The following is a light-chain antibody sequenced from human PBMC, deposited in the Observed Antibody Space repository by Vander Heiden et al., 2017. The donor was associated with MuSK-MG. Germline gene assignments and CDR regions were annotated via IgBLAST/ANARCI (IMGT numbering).Light chain of an antibody. J-gene: IGLJ2*01. CDR1: SGSIASNY. CDR3: TYYDSRNVV. Sequence: NFMLTQPHSVSESPWKTVTISCTRSSGSIASNYVQWYQQRPGSSPTTVIYEDSQRPSGVPDRSSGSIDSSSNSVSLNISGLKAEDESYYYSTYYDSRNVVFGGGTKLTVL. V-gene: IGLV6-57*01. CDR2: EDS.